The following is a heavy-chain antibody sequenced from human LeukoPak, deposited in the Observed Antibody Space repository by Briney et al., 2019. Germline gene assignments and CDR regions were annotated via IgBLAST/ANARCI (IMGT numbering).Heavy chain of an antibody. V-gene: IGHV4-4*07. CDR3: ARGPIPLVPTGGMDV. Sequence: SSETLSLTRTVSGGSIGSYYWSWIRQPAGKGLEWIGRIYTSGSTNYNPSLKSRVTMSVDTSKNQFSLKLSSVTAADTAVYYCARGPIPLVPTGGMDVWGQGTTVTVSS. CDR1: GGSIGSYY. J-gene: IGHJ6*02. D-gene: IGHD3-10*01. CDR2: IYTSGST.